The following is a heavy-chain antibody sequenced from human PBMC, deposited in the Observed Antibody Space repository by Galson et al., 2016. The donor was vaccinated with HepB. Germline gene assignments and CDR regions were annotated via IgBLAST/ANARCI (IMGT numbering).Heavy chain of an antibody. Sequence: SVKVSCKASGFTFTSSAVQWVRQARGQRLEWIGWIVVGSGNRNYAEKFQERVTITRDMSTSTAYMELSSLRSEDTAVYYCAAERIQDYYDSSGYFDYWGQGTLVTVSS. D-gene: IGHD3-22*01. J-gene: IGHJ4*02. CDR1: GFTFTSSA. CDR2: IVVGSGNR. V-gene: IGHV1-58*01. CDR3: AAERIQDYYDSSGYFDY.